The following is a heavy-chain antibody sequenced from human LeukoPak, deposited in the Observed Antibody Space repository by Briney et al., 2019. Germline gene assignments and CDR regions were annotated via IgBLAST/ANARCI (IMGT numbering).Heavy chain of an antibody. CDR3: ARDLSVVRGYMDV. Sequence: GGSLRLSCAASGFTFSSYSMNWARQAPGKGLEWVSVIYTGGSTYYADSVKGRFTISRDNSKNTLYLQMNTLRAEDTAVYYCARDLSVVRGYMDVWGKGTTVTISS. CDR1: GFTFSSYS. J-gene: IGHJ6*03. V-gene: IGHV3-66*01. D-gene: IGHD3-10*01. CDR2: IYTGGST.